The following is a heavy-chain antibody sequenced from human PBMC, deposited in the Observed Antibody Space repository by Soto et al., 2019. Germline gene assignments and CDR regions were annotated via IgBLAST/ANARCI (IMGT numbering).Heavy chain of an antibody. CDR2: IAYDGSNR. CDR3: ARDLQAGTDNVNWFAP. J-gene: IGHJ5*02. CDR1: GFSISRSA. D-gene: IGHD1-1*01. Sequence: QVQLVESGGGVVQPGRSPRLSCAASGFSISRSAMHWVRQAPGKGLEWVAVIAYDGSNRWYADSAKGRFTISRDNSKNTVYSQMSSLRGEDTAVYYCARDLQAGTDNVNWFAPWGQGTLVTVSS. V-gene: IGHV3-30*04.